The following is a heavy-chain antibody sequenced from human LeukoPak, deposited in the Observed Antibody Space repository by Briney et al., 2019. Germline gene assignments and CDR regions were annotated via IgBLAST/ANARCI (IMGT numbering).Heavy chain of an antibody. CDR3: AAVAAGP. V-gene: IGHV3-30*02. CDR2: IRYDGSDK. CDR1: GFTFSSYG. D-gene: IGHD6-25*01. J-gene: IGHJ5*02. Sequence: GGSLRLSCAASGFTFSSYGMHWVRQAPGKGLEWVSFIRYDGSDKYYADSVRGRFTISRDNSKNTLYLQMNSLRAEDTAVYYCAAVAAGPWGQGTLVTVSS.